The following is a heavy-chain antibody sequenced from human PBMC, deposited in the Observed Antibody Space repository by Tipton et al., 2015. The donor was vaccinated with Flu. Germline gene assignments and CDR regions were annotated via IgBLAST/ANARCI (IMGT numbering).Heavy chain of an antibody. J-gene: IGHJ3*02. CDR1: GGSISSYY. Sequence: TLSLTCTVSGGSISSYYWSWIRQPPGKGLAWIGYIYYSGSTNYNPSLKSRVTISVDTSKNQFSLKLSSVTAADTAVYYCARVALRSDYYGSGTIPRYFAFDIWGQGTMVTVSS. D-gene: IGHD3-10*01. CDR2: IYYSGST. CDR3: ARVALRSDYYGSGTIPRYFAFDI. V-gene: IGHV4-59*01.